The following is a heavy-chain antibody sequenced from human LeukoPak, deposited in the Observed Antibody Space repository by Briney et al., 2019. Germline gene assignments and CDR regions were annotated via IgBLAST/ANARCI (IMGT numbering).Heavy chain of an antibody. Sequence: GGSLRLSCAASGFTFSSHAMSWVRQAPGKGLEWVSTISGSGGSTYYADPEKGRFTISRDNSKNTLYLQMNSLRAEDTAVYYCARDPPGYSSSWYATFDHWGQGTLVTVSS. CDR2: ISGSGGST. CDR3: ARDPPGYSSSWYATFDH. J-gene: IGHJ4*02. CDR1: GFTFSSHA. D-gene: IGHD6-13*01. V-gene: IGHV3-23*01.